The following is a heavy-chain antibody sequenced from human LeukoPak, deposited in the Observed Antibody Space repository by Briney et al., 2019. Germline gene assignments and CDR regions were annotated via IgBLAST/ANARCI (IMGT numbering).Heavy chain of an antibody. V-gene: IGHV3-23*01. CDR2: ISGSGGST. Sequence: GGSLRLSCAASGFTFSSYAMSWVRQAPGKGLEWVSAISGSGGSTYYADSVKGRFTISRDNSKNTLYLQMNSLRAEDTAVYYCAKEAGSSGWYRGPDAFDIWGQGTMVAVSS. CDR1: GFTFSSYA. J-gene: IGHJ3*02. CDR3: AKEAGSSGWYRGPDAFDI. D-gene: IGHD6-19*01.